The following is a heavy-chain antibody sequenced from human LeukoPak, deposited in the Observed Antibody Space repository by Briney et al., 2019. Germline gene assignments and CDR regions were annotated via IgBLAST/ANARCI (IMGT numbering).Heavy chain of an antibody. CDR2: ISAYNGYT. V-gene: IGHV1-18*01. D-gene: IGHD3-22*01. CDR1: GYTFTSYG. Sequence: GASVKVSCKAPGYTFTSYGISWVRQAPGQGLEWMGWISAYNGYTKYAEKLQGRVTMTTATSTSTAYMELRSLRSDDTAVYYCARAKYDSSGYYWFDPWGQGTLVTVSS. CDR3: ARAKYDSSGYYWFDP. J-gene: IGHJ5*02.